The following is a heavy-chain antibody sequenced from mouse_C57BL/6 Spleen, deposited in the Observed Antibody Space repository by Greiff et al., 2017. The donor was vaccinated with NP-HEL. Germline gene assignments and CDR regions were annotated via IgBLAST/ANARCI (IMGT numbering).Heavy chain of an antibody. CDR2: IYPRSGNT. CDR3: ARIYYGNLGYAMDY. CDR1: GYTFTSYG. D-gene: IGHD2-1*01. V-gene: IGHV1-81*01. Sequence: QVQLQQSGAELARPGASVKLSCKASGYTFTSYGISWVKQRTGQGLEWIGEIYPRSGNTYYNEKFKGKATLTADKSSSTEYMELRSLTSEDSAVYVCARIYYGNLGYAMDYWGQGTSVTVSS. J-gene: IGHJ4*01.